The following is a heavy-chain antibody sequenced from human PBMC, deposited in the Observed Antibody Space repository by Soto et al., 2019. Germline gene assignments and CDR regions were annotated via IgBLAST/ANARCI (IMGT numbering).Heavy chain of an antibody. D-gene: IGHD5-18*01. Sequence: QVQLVESGGGVVQPGRSLRLSCAASGFTFSSYAMHWVRQAPGKGLEWVAVISYDGSSKYYADSVMGRFTISRDNSKNTLYLQMNSLRPEDTAVYYCARDWGVQLWNRFDYWGQGTLVTVSS. CDR2: ISYDGSSK. CDR1: GFTFSSYA. CDR3: ARDWGVQLWNRFDY. V-gene: IGHV3-30-3*01. J-gene: IGHJ4*02.